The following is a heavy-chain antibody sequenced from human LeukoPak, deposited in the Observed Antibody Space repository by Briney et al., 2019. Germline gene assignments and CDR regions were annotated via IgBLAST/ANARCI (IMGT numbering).Heavy chain of an antibody. J-gene: IGHJ3*02. CDR2: VSASGENS. Sequence: PGGSLRLSCAASGFTVSTNYMSWVRQAPGKGLEWVSTVSASGENSYHADSVKGRFSISRDNSKNTVSLQMNSLRAEDTAVYYCSKSGPGTMTFDAFDIWGQGTVVTVSS. CDR3: SKSGPGTMTFDAFDI. D-gene: IGHD5-24*01. V-gene: IGHV3-23*01. CDR1: GFTVSTNY.